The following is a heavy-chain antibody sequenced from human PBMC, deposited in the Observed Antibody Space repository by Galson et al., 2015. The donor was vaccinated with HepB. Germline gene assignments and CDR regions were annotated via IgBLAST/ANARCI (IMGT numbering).Heavy chain of an antibody. D-gene: IGHD5-18*01. Sequence: SVKVSCKASGYTFTSYAMHWVRQAPGQRLEWMGRMNAGNGNTKYSQKFQGRVTITRDTSASTAYMDLSSLRSEDTAIYYCARARIQLWSDDAFDIWGQGTMVTVSS. CDR1: GYTFTSYA. J-gene: IGHJ3*02. V-gene: IGHV1-3*01. CDR3: ARARIQLWSDDAFDI. CDR2: MNAGNGNT.